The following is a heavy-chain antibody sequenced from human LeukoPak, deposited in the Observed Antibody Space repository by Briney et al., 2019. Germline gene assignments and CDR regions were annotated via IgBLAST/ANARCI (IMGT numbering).Heavy chain of an antibody. CDR1: GGSISSSSYY. J-gene: IGHJ4*02. D-gene: IGHD3-22*01. CDR3: ARDRYYYDSSGYYYFDY. Sequence: PSETLSLTCTVSGGSISSSSYYWGWIRQPPGKGLEWIGNIYYSGSTYYNPSLKSRVTMSVDTSKNQFSLKLSSVTAADTAVYYCARDRYYYDSSGYYYFDYWGQGTLVTVSS. CDR2: IYYSGST. V-gene: IGHV4-39*07.